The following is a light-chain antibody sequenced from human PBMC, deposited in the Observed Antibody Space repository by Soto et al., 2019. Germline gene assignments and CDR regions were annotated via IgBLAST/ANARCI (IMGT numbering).Light chain of an antibody. CDR3: SSYAGGNKDV. CDR2: EVN. CDR1: SSDVGAYDY. V-gene: IGLV2-8*01. Sequence: HSVLTQPPSASGSPGQSVTISCTGTSSDVGAYDYVSWYQQHPGKAPKLMISEVNKRPSGVPDRFSGSKSGNTASLTVSGLQADDEADYYCSSYAGGNKDVFGTGTKLTVL. J-gene: IGLJ1*01.